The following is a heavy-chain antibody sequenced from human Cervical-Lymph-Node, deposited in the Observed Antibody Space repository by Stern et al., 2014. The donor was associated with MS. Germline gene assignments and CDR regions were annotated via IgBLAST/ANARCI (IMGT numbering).Heavy chain of an antibody. Sequence: EVQLVESGGGLVQPGESLRLSCAASGFTLSRYWMHWVRQAPGKGLVCISRMNNDGSTTNYADSVKGRFTISRDNAKNMAYLQLNSLRVDDAGVYFCARDVQGDGNYNLEQWGQGTLVTVSS. D-gene: IGHD1-1*01. V-gene: IGHV3-74*01. CDR3: ARDVQGDGNYNLEQ. J-gene: IGHJ4*02. CDR2: MNNDGSTT. CDR1: GFTLSRYW.